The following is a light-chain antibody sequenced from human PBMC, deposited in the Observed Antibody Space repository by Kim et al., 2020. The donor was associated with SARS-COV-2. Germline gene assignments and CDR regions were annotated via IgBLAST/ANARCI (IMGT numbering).Light chain of an antibody. CDR1: QGSSSY. CDR3: QQLNSYPLT. Sequence: SVGERVTNTCRGRQGSSSYLAWYQQKPGKAPKLMIYAASTVQSGVPSRFSGSGSGTDSTLTISSLQPEDFATYYCQQLNSYPLTFGGGTKVDIK. CDR2: AAS. V-gene: IGKV1-9*01. J-gene: IGKJ4*01.